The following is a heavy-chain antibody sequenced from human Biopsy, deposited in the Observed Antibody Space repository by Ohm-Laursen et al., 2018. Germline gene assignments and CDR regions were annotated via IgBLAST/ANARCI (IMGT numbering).Heavy chain of an antibody. CDR2: ISPYFGNT. D-gene: IGHD2-15*01. Sequence: ASVKVSCKASGYSFTSYGMNWVRQAPGQGLEWEGWISPYFGNTNSTQKLQARVTLSTETSTDTAYMELRSLRYDDTAIYYCVREGLDCAGGTCYSGPLDLWGQGTLITVSS. J-gene: IGHJ4*03. CDR3: VREGLDCAGGTCYSGPLDL. V-gene: IGHV1-18*01. CDR1: GYSFTSYG.